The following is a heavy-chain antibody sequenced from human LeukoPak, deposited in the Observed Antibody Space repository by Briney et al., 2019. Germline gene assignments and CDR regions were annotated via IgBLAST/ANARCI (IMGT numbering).Heavy chain of an antibody. J-gene: IGHJ4*02. CDR2: IYYSGST. CDR3: AIPAAGRGRGRYYFDY. D-gene: IGHD6-13*01. Sequence: NPSETLSLTCTVSGGSISSYYWSWIRQPPGKGLEWIGYIYYSGSTNYNPSLKSRVTISVDTSKNQFSLKLSSVTAADTAVYYCAIPAAGRGRGRYYFDYWGQGTLVTVSS. V-gene: IGHV4-59*12. CDR1: GGSISSYY.